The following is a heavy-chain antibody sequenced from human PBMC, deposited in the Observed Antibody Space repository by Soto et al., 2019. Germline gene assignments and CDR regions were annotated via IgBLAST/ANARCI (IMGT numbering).Heavy chain of an antibody. V-gene: IGHV3-66*01. D-gene: IGHD5-18*01. Sequence: PGGSLRLSCAASGFIVSGNYMSWVRQAPGKGLEWVSAIYDGGSTYYADSVKGRATISRDSSKNTLYLQMNSLRAEDTAMYYCARLLGYTSGDYFDSWGQGTLVTVSS. CDR3: ARLLGYTSGDYFDS. CDR1: GFIVSGNY. J-gene: IGHJ4*02. CDR2: IYDGGST.